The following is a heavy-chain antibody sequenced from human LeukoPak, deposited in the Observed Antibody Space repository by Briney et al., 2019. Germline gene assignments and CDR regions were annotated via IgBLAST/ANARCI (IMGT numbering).Heavy chain of an antibody. Sequence: SQTLSPTCTVSGGSISSGDYYWSWIRQPPGKGLEWIAYMYYSGGTYYNPSLKSRVTMSADTSKNQLSLKLSSVTAADTAVYYCARPYYYDSRIDPWGQGILVTVSS. V-gene: IGHV4-30-4*01. J-gene: IGHJ5*02. CDR1: GGSISSGDYY. D-gene: IGHD3-22*01. CDR3: ARPYYYDSRIDP. CDR2: MYYSGGT.